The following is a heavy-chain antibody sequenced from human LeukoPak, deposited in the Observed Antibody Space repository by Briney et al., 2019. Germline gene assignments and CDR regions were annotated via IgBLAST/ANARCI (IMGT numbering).Heavy chain of an antibody. CDR1: GFTFSSYG. V-gene: IGHV3-30*18. Sequence: AGGSLRLSCAASGFTFSSYGMHWVRQAPGKGLEWVAVISYDGSNKYYADSVKGRFTISRDNSKNTLYLQMNSLRAEDTAVYYCAKGGDCLDYWGQGTLVTVSS. D-gene: IGHD2-21*02. J-gene: IGHJ4*02. CDR2: ISYDGSNK. CDR3: AKGGDCLDY.